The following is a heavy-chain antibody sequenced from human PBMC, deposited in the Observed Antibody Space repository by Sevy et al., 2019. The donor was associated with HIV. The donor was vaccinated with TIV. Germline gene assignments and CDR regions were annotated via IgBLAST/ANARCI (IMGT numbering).Heavy chain of an antibody. CDR3: ARKDMEENWFDP. V-gene: IGHV5-51*01. CDR2: IFPGDSET. Sequence: GESLKISCQGSGYNFASYWIAWVRQMPGKGLEWMGIIFPGDSETSYSSSFHGQVTISADKSMQTAYLQWSSLKTSDTAIYYCARKDMEENWFDPWGQGTLVTVSS. J-gene: IGHJ5*02. CDR1: GYNFASYW. D-gene: IGHD1-1*01.